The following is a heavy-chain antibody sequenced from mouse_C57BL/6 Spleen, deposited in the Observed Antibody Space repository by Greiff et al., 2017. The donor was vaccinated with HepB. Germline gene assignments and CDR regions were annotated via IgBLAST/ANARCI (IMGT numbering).Heavy chain of an antibody. CDR1: GYTFTEYT. CDR2: FYPGSGSI. CDR3: ARHEGRRLSSYGYFDY. D-gene: IGHD1-1*01. V-gene: IGHV1-62-2*01. Sequence: VQVVESGAELVKPGASVKLSCKASGYTFTEYTIHWVKQRSGQGLEWIGWFYPGSGSIKYNEKFKDKATLTADKSSSTVYMELSRLTSEDSAVYFCARHEGRRLSSYGYFDYWGQGTTLTVSS. J-gene: IGHJ2*01.